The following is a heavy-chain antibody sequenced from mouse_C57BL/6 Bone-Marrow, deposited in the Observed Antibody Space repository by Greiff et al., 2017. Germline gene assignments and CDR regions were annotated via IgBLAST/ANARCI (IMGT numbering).Heavy chain of an antibody. V-gene: IGHV1-19*01. J-gene: IGHJ3*01. CDR2: INPYNGGT. CDR3: ARINYGSLAY. D-gene: IGHD1-1*01. CDR1: GYTFTDYY. Sequence: VQLKESGPVLVKPGASVKMSCKASGYTFTDYYMNWVKQSHGKSLEWIGVINPYNGGTSYNQKFKGKATLTVDKSSSTAYMELNSLTSEDSAVYYCARINYGSLAYWGQGTLVTVSA.